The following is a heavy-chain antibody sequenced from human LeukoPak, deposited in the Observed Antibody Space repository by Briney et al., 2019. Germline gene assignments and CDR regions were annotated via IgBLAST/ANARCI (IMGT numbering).Heavy chain of an antibody. CDR3: ARSGYDYFLFDY. J-gene: IGHJ4*02. CDR2: IWYDGSNK. D-gene: IGHD5-12*01. V-gene: IGHV3-33*01. Sequence: GGSLRLSCAASGFTFSSYGMHWVRQAPGKGLEWVAVIWYDGSNKCYADSVKGRFTISRDNSKNTLYLQMNSLRAEDTAVYYCARSGYDYFLFDYWGQGTLVTVSS. CDR1: GFTFSSYG.